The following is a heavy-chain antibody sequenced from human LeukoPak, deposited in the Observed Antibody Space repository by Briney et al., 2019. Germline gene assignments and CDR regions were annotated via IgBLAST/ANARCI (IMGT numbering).Heavy chain of an antibody. V-gene: IGHV3-66*02. CDR3: ARGATNYYGSGSYYKRGWYFDY. CDR2: IYSGGST. J-gene: IGHJ4*02. CDR1: GFTVSSNY. Sequence: GGSLRLSCAASGFTVSSNYMSWVRQAPGKGLEWVSVIYSGGSTYYADSVKGRFTISRDNSKNTLYLQMNSLRAEDTAVYYCARGATNYYGSGSYYKRGWYFDYWGQGTLVTVSS. D-gene: IGHD3-10*01.